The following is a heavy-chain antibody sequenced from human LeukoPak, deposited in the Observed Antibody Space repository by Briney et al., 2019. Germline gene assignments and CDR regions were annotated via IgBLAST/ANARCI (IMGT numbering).Heavy chain of an antibody. V-gene: IGHV1-46*01. D-gene: IGHD3-3*01. CDR1: GYTFTSYY. Sequence: ASVKVSCKASGYTFTSYYMHWVRQAPGQGLEWMGIINPSGGSTSYAQKFQGRVTMTRDMSTSTAYMELSSLRSEDTAVYYCARGPPADFWSGYTYYYYMDVWGKGTTVTVSS. CDR3: ARGPPADFWSGYTYYYYMDV. J-gene: IGHJ6*03. CDR2: INPSGGST.